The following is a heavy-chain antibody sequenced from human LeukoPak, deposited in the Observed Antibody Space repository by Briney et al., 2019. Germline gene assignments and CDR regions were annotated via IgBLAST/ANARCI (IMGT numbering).Heavy chain of an antibody. CDR3: ARVGYDSSGYVDY. D-gene: IGHD3-22*01. CDR1: GFTFSSYS. Sequence: GGSLRLSCAASGFTFSSYSMNWVRQAPGKGLEWVSSISSSSSYIYYADSVKGRFTISRDNAKNSLYLQMNSLRAEDTALYYCARVGYDSSGYVDYWGQGTLVTVSS. J-gene: IGHJ4*02. CDR2: ISSSSSYI. V-gene: IGHV3-21*01.